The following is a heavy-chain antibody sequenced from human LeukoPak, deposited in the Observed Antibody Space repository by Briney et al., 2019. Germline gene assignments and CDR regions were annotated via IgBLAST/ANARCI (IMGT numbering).Heavy chain of an antibody. Sequence: SETLSLTCAVSGGSISSGGYSWSWTRQPPGKGLEWIGYIYHSGSTYYNPSLKSRVTISVDRSKNQFSLKLSSVTAADTAVYYCATRFDWLLYEDYYGMDVWGKGTTVTVSS. D-gene: IGHD3-9*01. V-gene: IGHV4-30-2*01. CDR1: GGSISSGGYS. J-gene: IGHJ6*04. CDR3: ATRFDWLLYEDYYGMDV. CDR2: IYHSGST.